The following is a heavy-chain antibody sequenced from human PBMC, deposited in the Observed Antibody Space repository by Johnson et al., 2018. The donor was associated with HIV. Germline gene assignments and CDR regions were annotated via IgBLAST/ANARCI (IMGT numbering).Heavy chain of an antibody. J-gene: IGHJ3*02. D-gene: IGHD1-26*01. CDR2: ISYDGSNK. V-gene: IGHV3-30*03. CDR1: GFTFSDYY. CDR3: ARGSLSGSPDI. Sequence: QVQLVESGGGLVQPGGSLRLSCAASGFTFSDYYMSWIRQAPGKGLEWVALISYDGSNKYYADSVKGRFTISRDNAKNSLYLQMNSLRAEDTAVYYCARGSLSGSPDIWGQGTMVTVYS.